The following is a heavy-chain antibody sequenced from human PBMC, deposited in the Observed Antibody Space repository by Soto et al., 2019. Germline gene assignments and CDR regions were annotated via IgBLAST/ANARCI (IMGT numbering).Heavy chain of an antibody. J-gene: IGHJ4*02. CDR2: ISYDGSNK. CDR1: GFTFSSYA. D-gene: IGHD6-13*01. V-gene: IGHV3-30-3*01. Sequence: QVQLVESGGGVVQPGRSLRLSCAASGFTFSSYAMHWVRQAPGKGLEWVAVISYDGSNKYYADSVKGRFTISRDNSKNTLYLQMNSLRAEDTAVYYCARDRFSWSSSYNFDYWGQGTLVTVSS. CDR3: ARDRFSWSSSYNFDY.